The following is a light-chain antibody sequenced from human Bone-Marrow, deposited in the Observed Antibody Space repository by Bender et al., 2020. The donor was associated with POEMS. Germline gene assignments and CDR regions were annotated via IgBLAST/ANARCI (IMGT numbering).Light chain of an antibody. Sequence: SYGLTQPPSVSVSPGHTANITCSGDQLGDQYASWYQLKPGQSPVLVIYEDNKRPSGIPERFSGSNSGNIATLTISGTQALDEADYYCQAWGTRHVVFGGGTKLTVL. J-gene: IGLJ2*01. CDR3: QAWGTRHVV. V-gene: IGLV3-1*01. CDR2: EDN. CDR1: QLGDQY.